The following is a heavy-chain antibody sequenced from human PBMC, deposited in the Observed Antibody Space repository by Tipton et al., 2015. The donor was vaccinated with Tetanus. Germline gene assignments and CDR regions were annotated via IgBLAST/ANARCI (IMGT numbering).Heavy chain of an antibody. V-gene: IGHV4-31*03. Sequence: TLSLTCIVSGGSISSGGYYWSWIRQHPGKGLEWIGYIYNSRGTYYNPSLKSRVTMSVDTSKNQFSLRLSSVTAADTAVYYCARAVEATSLWYLDLWGLGSLVTISS. D-gene: IGHD5-24*01. CDR3: ARAVEATSLWYLDL. CDR2: IYNSRGT. CDR1: GGSISSGGYY. J-gene: IGHJ2*01.